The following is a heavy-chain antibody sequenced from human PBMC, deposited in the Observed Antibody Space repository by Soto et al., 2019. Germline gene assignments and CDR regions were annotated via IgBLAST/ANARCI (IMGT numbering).Heavy chain of an antibody. CDR2: ISGSGGST. CDR3: EREQVDTKPLDY. V-gene: IGHV3-23*01. Sequence: PGGSLRLSCAASGFTFSSYAMSWVRQAPGKGLEWVSAISGSGGSTYYADSVKGRFTISRDNSKNTLYLQMNSLREEDTAVYYSEREQVDTKPLDYWGQATLVTVSS. D-gene: IGHD5-18*01. J-gene: IGHJ4*02. CDR1: GFTFSSYA.